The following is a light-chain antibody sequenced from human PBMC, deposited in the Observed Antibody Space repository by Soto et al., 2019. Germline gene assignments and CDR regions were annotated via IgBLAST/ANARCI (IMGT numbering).Light chain of an antibody. CDR1: QSVSSNY. CDR3: QLYDNSLYT. CDR2: GAS. Sequence: EIVLTQSPGTLSLSPGERATLSCRASQSVSSNYLAWYQQKPGRAPRLLIYGASTRATGIPDRFSGSGSGTDFTLTISRLGPEDFAVYYCQLYDNSLYTFGQGTNLDIK. J-gene: IGKJ2*01. V-gene: IGKV3-20*01.